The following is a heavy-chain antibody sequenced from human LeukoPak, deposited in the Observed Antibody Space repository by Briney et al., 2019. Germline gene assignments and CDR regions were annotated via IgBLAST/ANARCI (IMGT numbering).Heavy chain of an antibody. CDR2: IRYGGSNK. CDR1: GFTFSSYG. V-gene: IGHV3-30*02. Sequence: GGSLRLSCAASGFTFSSYGMHWVRQAPGKGLEWVAFIRYGGSNKYYADSVKGRFTISRDNSKNTLYLQMNSLRAEDTAVYYCAKEPKRYSSHLPWGQGTLVTVSS. D-gene: IGHD6-13*01. J-gene: IGHJ5*02. CDR3: AKEPKRYSSHLP.